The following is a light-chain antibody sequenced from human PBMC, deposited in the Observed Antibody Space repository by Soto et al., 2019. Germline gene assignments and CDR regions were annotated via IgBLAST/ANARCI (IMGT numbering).Light chain of an antibody. V-gene: IGKV1-5*01. CDR2: DAS. CDR1: QSISIY. CDR3: QQYYSYSPYT. Sequence: DIQMTQSPSTLSASVGDRVTITCRASQSISIYLAWYQQQPGKAPKLLIYDASSLEAGVPSRFRGSGSGTEFTLTISSLRPDDFATFYCQQYYSYSPYTFGQGTKLEI. J-gene: IGKJ2*01.